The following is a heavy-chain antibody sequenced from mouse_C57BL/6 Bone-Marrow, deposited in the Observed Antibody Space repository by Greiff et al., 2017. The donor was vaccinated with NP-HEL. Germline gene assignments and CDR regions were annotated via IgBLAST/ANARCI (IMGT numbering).Heavy chain of an antibody. D-gene: IGHD2-5*01. J-gene: IGHJ1*03. Sequence: VQLQQSGPGLVQPSQCLSITCTVSGFSLTSYGVHWVRQSPGKGLEWLGVIWSGGSTDYNAAFISRLSISKDNSKSQVFFKMNSLQADDTAIYYCARNFYSNYFYWYFDVWGTGTTVTVSS. V-gene: IGHV2-2*01. CDR2: IWSGGST. CDR1: GFSLTSYG. CDR3: ARNFYSNYFYWYFDV.